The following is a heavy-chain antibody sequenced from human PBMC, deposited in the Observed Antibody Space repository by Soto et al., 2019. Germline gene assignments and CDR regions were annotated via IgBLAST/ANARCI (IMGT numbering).Heavy chain of an antibody. V-gene: IGHV3-30-3*01. J-gene: IGHJ3*02. CDR3: ASGRDYAFDI. Sequence: GGSLRLSCAASGFTFSSYAMHWVRQAPGKGLEWVAVISYDGSNKYYADSVKGRFTISRDNSKNTLYLQMNSLRAEDTAVYYCASGRDYAFDIWGQGTMVTVSS. CDR2: ISYDGSNK. D-gene: IGHD1-26*01. CDR1: GFTFSSYA.